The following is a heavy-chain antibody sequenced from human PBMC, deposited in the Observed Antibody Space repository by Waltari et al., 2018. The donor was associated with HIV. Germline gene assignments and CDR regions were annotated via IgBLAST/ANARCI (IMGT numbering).Heavy chain of an antibody. V-gene: IGHV4-38-2*01. D-gene: IGHD1-26*01. CDR2: ICDSGST. CDR3: ARHITGGSPRYKSHFDY. Sequence: QVPLQESGQGLVKPSETLSRTCAVSGYSISSGYYWGWIRHPPGKGLEWIGGICDSGSTLYNPSINSRVTLSVYPSKSQFSLKLISVSAADTAVYCCARHITGGSPRYKSHFDYWGQGTLVTVSS. CDR1: GYSISSGYY. J-gene: IGHJ4*02.